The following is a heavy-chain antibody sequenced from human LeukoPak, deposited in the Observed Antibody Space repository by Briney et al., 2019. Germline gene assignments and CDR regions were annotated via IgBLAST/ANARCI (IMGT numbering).Heavy chain of an antibody. D-gene: IGHD3-9*01. V-gene: IGHV3-48*01. J-gene: IGHJ4*02. CDR3: ARDSDWAFDY. CDR1: GFTFNTYS. Sequence: GGSLRLSCAASGFTFNTYSMNWVRQAPGKGLEWLSYVKSGNYDIQYADSVTGRFTVSRDSASNSLYLQMNDLKAEDTAVYYCARDSDWAFDYWGQGSLVTVSS. CDR2: VKSGNYDI.